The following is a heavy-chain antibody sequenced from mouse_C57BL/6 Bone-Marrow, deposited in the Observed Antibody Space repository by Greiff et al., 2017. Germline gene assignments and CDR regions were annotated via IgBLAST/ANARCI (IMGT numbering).Heavy chain of an antibody. CDR3: ARRGTYYSNYGFYYAMDY. Sequence: QVQLQQSGAELVRPGTSVKVSCKASGYAFTNYLIEWVKQRPGQGLEWIGVINPGSGGTNYNEKFKGKATLTADKSSSTAYMQLSILTSEDSAVYFCARRGTYYSNYGFYYAMDYWGQGTSVTVSS. D-gene: IGHD2-5*01. J-gene: IGHJ4*01. CDR2: INPGSGGT. CDR1: GYAFTNYL. V-gene: IGHV1-54*01.